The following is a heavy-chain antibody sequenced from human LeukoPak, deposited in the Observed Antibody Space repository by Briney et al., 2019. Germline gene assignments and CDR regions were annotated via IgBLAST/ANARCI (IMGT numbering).Heavy chain of an antibody. Sequence: SGGSLRLSCAASGFTFIDYDMHCVRQVIGKGLEWVSAIGIRGDTHYSGSVKGRFTISRENAESSLYLQMNSLRAEDTAVYYCARGGIQVSGIDEFDYWGQGALVTVSS. V-gene: IGHV3-13*01. CDR3: ARGGIQVSGIDEFDY. CDR1: GFTFIDYD. D-gene: IGHD6-19*01. J-gene: IGHJ4*02. CDR2: IGIRGDT.